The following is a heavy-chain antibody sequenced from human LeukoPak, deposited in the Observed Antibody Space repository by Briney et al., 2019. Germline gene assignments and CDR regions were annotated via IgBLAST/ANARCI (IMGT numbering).Heavy chain of an antibody. CDR2: IYPGDSDT. CDR3: ARPAYGSGTRYGMDV. Sequence: KRGESLKISCKGSGYSFSTDWIGWVRQMPGKGLEWMGIIYPGDSDTKYSPSFQGQVPISADNSISTAYLQWSSLKASDTAMYYCARPAYGSGTRYGMDVWGQGTTVTVSS. V-gene: IGHV5-51*01. CDR1: GYSFSTDW. D-gene: IGHD3-10*01. J-gene: IGHJ6*02.